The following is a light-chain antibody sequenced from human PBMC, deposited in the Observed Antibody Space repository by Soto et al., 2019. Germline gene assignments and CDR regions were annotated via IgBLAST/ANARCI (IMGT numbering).Light chain of an antibody. CDR2: KAS. J-gene: IGKJ4*01. CDR1: QTIGTW. Sequence: DIQMTQSPSTLSASVGDTVTITCRASQTIGTWLAWYQQKPAKAPKLLIYKASTLESGVPSRFSGNGSGTEFTLTISSLQADDFATYYCQQYNDLSTFGGGTKVEIK. V-gene: IGKV1-5*03. CDR3: QQYNDLST.